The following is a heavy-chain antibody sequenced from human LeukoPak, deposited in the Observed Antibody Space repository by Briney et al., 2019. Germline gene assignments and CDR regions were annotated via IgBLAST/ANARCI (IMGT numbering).Heavy chain of an antibody. V-gene: IGHV4-38-2*02. J-gene: IGHJ5*02. CDR3: ARDHYDSSGYGGSWFDP. CDR1: GYSISSGYY. CDR2: IYHSGST. D-gene: IGHD3-22*01. Sequence: SETLSLTCTVSGYSISSGYYWGWIRQPPGKGLEWIGSIYHSGSTYYNPSLKSRVTISVDTSKNQFSLKLSSVTAADTAVYCCARDHYDSSGYGGSWFDPWGQGTLVTVSS.